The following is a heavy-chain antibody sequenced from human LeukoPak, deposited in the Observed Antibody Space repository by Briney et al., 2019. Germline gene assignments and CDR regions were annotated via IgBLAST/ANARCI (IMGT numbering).Heavy chain of an antibody. Sequence: ASVKVSCKASGGTFSSYAISWVRQAPGQGLEWMGRIIPILGIANYAQKFQGRVTITADKSTSTAYMELSSLRSEDTVVYYCARMNWDSSGSSDYWGQGTLVTVSS. CDR2: IIPILGIA. CDR1: GGTFSSYA. J-gene: IGHJ4*02. CDR3: ARMNWDSSGSSDY. D-gene: IGHD6-19*01. V-gene: IGHV1-69*04.